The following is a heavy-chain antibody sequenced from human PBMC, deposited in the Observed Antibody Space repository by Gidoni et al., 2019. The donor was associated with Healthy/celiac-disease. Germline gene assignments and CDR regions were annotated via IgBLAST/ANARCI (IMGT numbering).Heavy chain of an antibody. CDR1: GGSISRYY. D-gene: IGHD2-15*01. J-gene: IGHJ3*02. CDR2: IYYSGST. Sequence: QMQLQESGPGLVKPSETLSLTCTVPGGSISRYYWSWIRQPPGKGLEWIGDIYYSGSTNYNPSLKSLVTISVDTAKNQFSLKLSSVTAADTAVYYCARDCSGGSCYPDDAFDIWGQGTMVTVSS. CDR3: ARDCSGGSCYPDDAFDI. V-gene: IGHV4-59*01.